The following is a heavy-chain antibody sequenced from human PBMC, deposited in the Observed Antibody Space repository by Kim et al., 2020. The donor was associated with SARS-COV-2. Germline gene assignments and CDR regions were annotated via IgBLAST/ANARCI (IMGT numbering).Heavy chain of an antibody. CDR1: GYSFTSYA. Sequence: ASVKVSCKTSGYSFTSYALHWVRQAPGQRPDWMGWINPDSDYTEYSERFQGRVTITRDTSASTAFMELSSLRSEDTAIYYCARRVGGWEFYFDYWGQGTLVTVSS. CDR2: INPDSDYT. V-gene: IGHV1-3*01. CDR3: ARRVGGWEFYFDY. J-gene: IGHJ4*02. D-gene: IGHD3-10*01.